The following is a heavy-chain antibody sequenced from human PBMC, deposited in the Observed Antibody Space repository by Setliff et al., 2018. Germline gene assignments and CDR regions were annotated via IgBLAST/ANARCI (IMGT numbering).Heavy chain of an antibody. V-gene: IGHV1-18*01. J-gene: IGHJ6*03. CDR3: ARAGGGSSFTAYYYYYYMDV. CDR2: ISTYNGDT. Sequence: ASVKVSCKASGYTFTSYGISWVRQAPGQGLEWMGWISTYNGDTDYAQKLQDRLTMTTDTSTSTVYMELRSLRSDDTAVYYCARAGGGSSFTAYYYYYYMDVWGKGTTVTVSS. CDR1: GYTFTSYG. D-gene: IGHD6-13*01.